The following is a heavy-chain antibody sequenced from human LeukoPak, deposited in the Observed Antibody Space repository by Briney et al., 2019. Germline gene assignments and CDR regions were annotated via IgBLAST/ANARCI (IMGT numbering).Heavy chain of an antibody. V-gene: IGHV5-51*01. CDR3: AISYWGLTTLMNDLFDY. CDR2: IYPGDSDT. D-gene: IGHD7-27*01. CDR1: GNSFTSYW. J-gene: IGHJ4*02. Sequence: GESLKISCKGSGNSFTSYWIGWVRQMPGKGLEWMGIIYPGDSDTRYSPSFQGQVTISADKSISTAYLQWSSLKASDTAMYYCAISYWGLTTLMNDLFDYWGQGTLVTLSS.